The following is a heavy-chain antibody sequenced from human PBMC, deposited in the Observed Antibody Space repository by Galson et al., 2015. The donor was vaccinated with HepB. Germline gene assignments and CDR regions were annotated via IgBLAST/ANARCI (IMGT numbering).Heavy chain of an antibody. V-gene: IGHV3-30*18. D-gene: IGHD6-19*01. Sequence: SLRLSCAASGFTFSSYGMHWVRQAPGKGLEWVAVISYDGSNKYYADSVKGRFTISRDNSKNTLYLQMNSLRAEDTAVYYCAKGVSGWYYYYYMDVWGKGTTVTVSS. CDR2: ISYDGSNK. J-gene: IGHJ6*03. CDR3: AKGVSGWYYYYYMDV. CDR1: GFTFSSYG.